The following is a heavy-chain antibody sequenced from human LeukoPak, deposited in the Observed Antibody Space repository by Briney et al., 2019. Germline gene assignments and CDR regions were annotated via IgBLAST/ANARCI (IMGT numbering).Heavy chain of an antibody. Sequence: SETLSLTCTVSGGSISNYYWSWIRQPPGKGLEWIGFIYYSGTTDYNPSLKSRLTMSVDTSKNQFSLKLSSVTAADTAVYYCARKANCISGSCRYFDYWGQGTPVTVSS. CDR1: GGSISNYY. D-gene: IGHD2-21*01. CDR3: ARKANCISGSCRYFDY. J-gene: IGHJ4*02. V-gene: IGHV4-59*01. CDR2: IYYSGTT.